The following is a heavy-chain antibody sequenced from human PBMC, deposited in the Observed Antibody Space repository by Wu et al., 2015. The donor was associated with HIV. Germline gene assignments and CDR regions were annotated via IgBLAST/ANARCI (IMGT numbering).Heavy chain of an antibody. CDR2: ITPMFGTA. D-gene: IGHD1-26*01. Sequence: QVQLVQSGAEVKKPGSSVKVSCRASGGTLGTFVITWVRQAPGQGLEWMGAITPMFGTAEYAQKFQGRVTISKNTSIITAYVELSSLRSEDTAIYYCARGGIIMGPTIKTSYYMDVWGKGTMVTVSS. V-gene: IGHV1-69*05. J-gene: IGHJ6*03. CDR3: ARGGIIMGPTIKTSYYMDV. CDR1: GGTLGTFV.